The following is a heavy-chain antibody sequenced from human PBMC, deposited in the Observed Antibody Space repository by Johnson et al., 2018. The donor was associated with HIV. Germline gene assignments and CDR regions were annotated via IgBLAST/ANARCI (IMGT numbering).Heavy chain of an antibody. CDR3: ARDMKGQPVRSDGAFDI. D-gene: IGHD6-6*01. Sequence: RLSCAASGFTFDDYAMHWVRQAPGKGLEWVSRIISNGGVTTYYADSVKGRFTISRDNAKNSLYLQMNSLRAEDTAVYYCARDMKGQPVRSDGAFDIWGQGTMVSVSS. CDR1: GFTFDDYA. V-gene: IGHV3-9*01. J-gene: IGHJ3*02. CDR2: IISNGGVTT.